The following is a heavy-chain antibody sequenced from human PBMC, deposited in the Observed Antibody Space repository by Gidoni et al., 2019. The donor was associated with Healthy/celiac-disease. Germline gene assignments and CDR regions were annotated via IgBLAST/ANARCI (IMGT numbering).Heavy chain of an antibody. J-gene: IGHJ5*02. V-gene: IGHV3-7*03. CDR3: ARSGALMAGTGVTHRGFDP. CDR2: IKQDGSEK. Sequence: EVQLVESGGGLVQPGGSLRLSCAAPGFTFSSYWMSWVRQAPGKGLEWVANIKQDGSEKYYVDSVKGRFTISRDNAKNSLYLQMNSLRAEDTAVYYCARSGALMAGTGVTHRGFDPWGQGTLVTVSS. D-gene: IGHD6-19*01. CDR1: GFTFSSYW.